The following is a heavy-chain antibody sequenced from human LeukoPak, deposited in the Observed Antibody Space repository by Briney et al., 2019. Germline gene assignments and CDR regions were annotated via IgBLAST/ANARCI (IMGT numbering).Heavy chain of an antibody. J-gene: IGHJ4*02. Sequence: GGSLRLSCAASGFTFSSDSMDWVRQTPGKGLEWVSFISSRSTYIYYADSVKGRFTISRDNAKNSLYLQMNSLRAEDTAVYYCAREPTAMILWGQGTLVTVSS. CDR3: AREPTAMIL. CDR2: ISSRSTYI. CDR1: GFTFSSDS. V-gene: IGHV3-21*01. D-gene: IGHD5-18*01.